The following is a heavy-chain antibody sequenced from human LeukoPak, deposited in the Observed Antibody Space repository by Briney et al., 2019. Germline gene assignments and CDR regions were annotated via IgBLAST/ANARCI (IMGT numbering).Heavy chain of an antibody. CDR3: ARSGRDGYNYGSFFDY. Sequence: SETLSLTCTVSGGSISSYYWSWIRQPPGKGLEWMGYIYYSGSTNYNPSLKSRVTISVDTPKNQFSLKLSSVTAADTTVYYCARSGRDGYNYGSFFDYWGQGTLVTVSS. V-gene: IGHV4-59*08. J-gene: IGHJ4*02. CDR2: IYYSGST. D-gene: IGHD5-12*01. CDR1: GGSISSYY.